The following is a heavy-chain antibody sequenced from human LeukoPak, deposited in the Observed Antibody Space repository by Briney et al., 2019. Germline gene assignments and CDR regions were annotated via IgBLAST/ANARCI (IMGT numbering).Heavy chain of an antibody. V-gene: IGHV3-7*01. CDR2: IKQDGSEK. CDR1: GFTFSSYW. Sequence: PGGSLRLSYAASGFTFSSYWMSWVRQAPGKGLEWVANIKQDGSEKYYVDSVKGRFTISRDNAKNSLYLQMNSLRAEDTAVYYCARVDIVVVPAAVIYYYYYYYMDVWRKGTTVTVSS. J-gene: IGHJ6*03. CDR3: ARVDIVVVPAAVIYYYYYYYMDV. D-gene: IGHD2-2*01.